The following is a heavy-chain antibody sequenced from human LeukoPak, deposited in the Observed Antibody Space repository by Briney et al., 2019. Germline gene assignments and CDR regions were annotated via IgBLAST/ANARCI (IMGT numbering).Heavy chain of an antibody. Sequence: GESLKISCKGSGYSFTSYWIGWVRQMPGKGLEWMGIIYPGDSDTTYSPSFQGQVTISADKSISTAYLQWSSLKASDTAMYYCARQTYYDYVWGSYRPGSFDYWGQGTLVTVSS. CDR1: GYSFTSYW. V-gene: IGHV5-51*01. CDR2: IYPGDSDT. J-gene: IGHJ4*02. CDR3: ARQTYYDYVWGSYRPGSFDY. D-gene: IGHD3-16*02.